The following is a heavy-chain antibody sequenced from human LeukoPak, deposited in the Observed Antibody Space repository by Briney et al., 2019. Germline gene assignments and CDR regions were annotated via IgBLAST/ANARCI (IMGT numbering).Heavy chain of an antibody. J-gene: IGHJ4*02. Sequence: ASVKVSCKASGYTFTTYPINWVRQAPGQGLEWMGGIIPIFGTANYAQKFQGRVTITADESTSTAYMELSSLRSEDTAVYYCARDNYVWGSYRLDYWGQGTLVTVSS. CDR3: ARDNYVWGSYRLDY. CDR2: IIPIFGTA. V-gene: IGHV1-69*13. CDR1: GYTFTTYP. D-gene: IGHD3-16*02.